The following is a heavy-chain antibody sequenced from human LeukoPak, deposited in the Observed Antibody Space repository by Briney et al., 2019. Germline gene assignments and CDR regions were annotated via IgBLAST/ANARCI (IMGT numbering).Heavy chain of an antibody. CDR1: GYTFTGYY. CDR2: INPNSGGT. J-gene: IGHJ4*02. CDR3: ARGKPRDYYGSGSPLLPFDY. D-gene: IGHD3-10*01. Sequence: ASVKVSCKASGYTFTGYYMHWVRQAPGQGLEWMGWINPNSGGTNYAQKLQGRVTMTTDTSTSTAYMELRSLRSDDTAVYYCARGKPRDYYGSGSPLLPFDYWGQGTLVTVSS. V-gene: IGHV1-2*02.